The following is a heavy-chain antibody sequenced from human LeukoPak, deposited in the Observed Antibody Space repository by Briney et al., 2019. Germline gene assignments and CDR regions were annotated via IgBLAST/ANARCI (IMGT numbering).Heavy chain of an antibody. CDR1: GFTFSNAW. CDR2: ISSSGSTI. CDR3: ARGAYSSGWAYFDH. D-gene: IGHD6-19*01. V-gene: IGHV3-11*04. Sequence: GGSLRLSCAASGFTFSNAWMSWIRQAPGKGLEWVSYISSSGSTIYYADSVKGRFTISRDNAKNSLYLHMDSLRAEDTAVYYCARGAYSSGWAYFDHWGQGTLVTVSS. J-gene: IGHJ4*02.